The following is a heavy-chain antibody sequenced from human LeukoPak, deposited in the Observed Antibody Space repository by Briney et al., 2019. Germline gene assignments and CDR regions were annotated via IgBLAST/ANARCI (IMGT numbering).Heavy chain of an antibody. Sequence: GGSLRLSCTASGFTFSDSYMSWIRQPPGKGLEWISKIGSSNVYTNYADSVKGRFTISRDNSKNTLYLQMNSLRAEDTAVYYCARERGYYDSSGYHSSYYFDYWGQGTLVTVSS. D-gene: IGHD3-22*01. V-gene: IGHV3-11*06. CDR2: IGSSNVYT. J-gene: IGHJ4*02. CDR1: GFTFSDSY. CDR3: ARERGYYDSSGYHSSYYFDY.